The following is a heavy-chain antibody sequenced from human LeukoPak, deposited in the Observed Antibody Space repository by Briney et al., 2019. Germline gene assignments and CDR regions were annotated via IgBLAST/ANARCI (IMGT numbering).Heavy chain of an antibody. D-gene: IGHD6-13*01. V-gene: IGHV3-23*01. CDR3: AKKQQLVSVLGDAFDI. Sequence: GGSLRLSCAASGFTFSSYAMSWVRQAPGKGLEWVSAISGSGGSTYYADSVKGRFTISRDNSKNTLYLQMNSLRAEDTAVYYCAKKQQLVSVLGDAFDIWGQGTMVTVSS. J-gene: IGHJ3*02. CDR1: GFTFSSYA. CDR2: ISGSGGST.